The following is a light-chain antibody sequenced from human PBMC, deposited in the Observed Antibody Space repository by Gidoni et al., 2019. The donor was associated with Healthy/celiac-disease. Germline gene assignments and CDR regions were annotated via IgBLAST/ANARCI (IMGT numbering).Light chain of an antibody. CDR3: QHRSNWPSIT. CDR2: DAS. J-gene: IGKJ5*01. Sequence: IVLTQSPATLSLSPGERATLSCRASQSVSSYLAWYQQKPGQAPRLLIYDASNRATDIPARFSGSGSGTDFTLTISSLEPEDFAVYYCQHRSNWPSITFGQGTRLEIK. CDR1: QSVSSY. V-gene: IGKV3-11*01.